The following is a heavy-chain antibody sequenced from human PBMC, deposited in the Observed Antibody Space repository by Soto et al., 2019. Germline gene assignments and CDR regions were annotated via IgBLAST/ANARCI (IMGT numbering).Heavy chain of an antibody. V-gene: IGHV3-7*03. D-gene: IGHD1-26*01. CDR2: IKPDGSAK. CDR3: AKGKISTTTYTSFDS. Sequence: GGSLRLSCVASGITFSNYWMNWVRQTPGKGLEWVANIKPDGSAKAYVDSVKGRFTVSRDNAKNSLYLQMSSLRAEDTAVYYCAKGKISTTTYTSFDSWGQGTLVTVSS. J-gene: IGHJ5*01. CDR1: GITFSNYW.